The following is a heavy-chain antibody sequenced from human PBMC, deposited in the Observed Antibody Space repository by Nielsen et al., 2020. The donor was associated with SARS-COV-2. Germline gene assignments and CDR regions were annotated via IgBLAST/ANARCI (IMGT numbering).Heavy chain of an antibody. CDR2: INPSGGST. V-gene: IGHV1-46*01. D-gene: IGHD2-15*01. CDR3: ARGGYCSGGSCYSDYYYGMDV. Sequence: ASVKVSCKASGYTFTSYYMHWVRQAPGQGLEWMGIINPSGGSTSYAQKFQGRVTMTRDTSTSTVYMELSSLRSEDTAVYYCARGGYCSGGSCYSDYYYGMDVWGQVTTVTVSS. CDR1: GYTFTSYY. J-gene: IGHJ6*02.